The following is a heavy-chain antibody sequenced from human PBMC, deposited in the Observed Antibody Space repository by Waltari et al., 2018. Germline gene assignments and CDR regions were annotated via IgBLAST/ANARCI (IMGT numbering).Heavy chain of an antibody. V-gene: IGHV3-74*01. CDR2: INTDGSIT. J-gene: IGHJ4*02. CDR3: VMYSSSFLGDC. Sequence: QLVESGGGLVQPGGSLRLSCAASGFTFSSYWMHWVRQDPGKRLVSVSHINTDGSITNYADSGKGRFTISRDNAENTLFLQMHSLRVEDTAVYYCVMYSSSFLGDCWGQGTLVTVSS. D-gene: IGHD6-19*01. CDR1: GFTFSSYW.